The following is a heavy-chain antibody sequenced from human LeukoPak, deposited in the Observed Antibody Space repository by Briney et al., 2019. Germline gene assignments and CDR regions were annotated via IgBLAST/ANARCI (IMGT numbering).Heavy chain of an antibody. D-gene: IGHD4-11*01. Sequence: GESLKISCKGSGYSFTSYWIGWVRQMPGKGLEWLGIIYPGDSDTRYSPSFQGQVTISADKSISTAYLQWSSLKASDTAMYYCASLRDSNHYYYYYYMDVWGKGTTVTVSS. V-gene: IGHV5-51*01. J-gene: IGHJ6*03. CDR1: GYSFTSYW. CDR3: ASLRDSNHYYYYYYMDV. CDR2: IYPGDSDT.